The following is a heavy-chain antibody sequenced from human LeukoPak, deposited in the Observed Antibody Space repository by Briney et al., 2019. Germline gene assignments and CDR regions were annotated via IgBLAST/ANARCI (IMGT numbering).Heavy chain of an antibody. CDR1: GFTFSDYY. J-gene: IGHJ4*02. D-gene: IGHD6-19*01. V-gene: IGHV3-11*01. Sequence: RAGGSLRLSCAASGFTFSDYYMSWIRQAPGKGLEWVSYISSSGSTIYYADSVKGRFTISRDNAKNSLYLQMNSLRAEDTAVYYCARERQRAVAGTFDYWGQGTLVTVSS. CDR3: ARERQRAVAGTFDY. CDR2: ISSSGSTI.